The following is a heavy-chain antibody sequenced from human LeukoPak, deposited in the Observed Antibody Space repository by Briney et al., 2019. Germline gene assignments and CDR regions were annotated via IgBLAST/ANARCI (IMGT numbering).Heavy chain of an antibody. Sequence: SETLSLTCTVSGGSISSGGNYWNWIRQHPGKGLEWIGYIYYSGSTYHNPSLKSRVSISVDTSKNQFSLKLTSVTAADAAVYYCARAAGAYYDFWSGYPTLRTLDYWGQGTLVTVSS. CDR3: ARAAGAYYDFWSGYPTLRTLDY. CDR1: GGSISSGGNY. V-gene: IGHV4-31*03. D-gene: IGHD3-3*01. J-gene: IGHJ4*02. CDR2: IYYSGST.